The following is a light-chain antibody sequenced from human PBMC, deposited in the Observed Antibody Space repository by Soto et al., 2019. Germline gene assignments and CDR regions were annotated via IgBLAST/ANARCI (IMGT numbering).Light chain of an antibody. CDR3: QQDSSFPLT. CDR1: QDIGRW. J-gene: IGKJ4*01. CDR2: AAA. V-gene: IGKV1-12*01. Sequence: DIQLTQSPSSESASVGDRVTITCRASQDIGRWLAWYQQRPGKAPKLLIYAAAQLQSGVPSRFSGSGSGTDFTLTITSLQPEDFAPYYCQQDSSFPLTFGGGTKVDIK.